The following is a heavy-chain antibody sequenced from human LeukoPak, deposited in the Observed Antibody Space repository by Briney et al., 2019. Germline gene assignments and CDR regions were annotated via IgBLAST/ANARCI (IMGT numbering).Heavy chain of an antibody. D-gene: IGHD3-9*01. V-gene: IGHV4-59*08. CDR2: IYYSGST. Sequence: SETLSLTCTVSGGSISSYYWSWIRQPPGKGLEWIGYIYYSGSTNYNPSLKSRVTISVDMSKNQFSLKLSSVTAADTAVYYCARHRLRPRLVIRDDAFDIWGQGTMVTVSS. J-gene: IGHJ3*02. CDR3: ARHRLRPRLVIRDDAFDI. CDR1: GGSISSYY.